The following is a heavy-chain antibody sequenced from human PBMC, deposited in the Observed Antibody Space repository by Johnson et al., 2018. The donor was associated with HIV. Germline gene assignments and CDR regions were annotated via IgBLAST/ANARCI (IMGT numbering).Heavy chain of an antibody. J-gene: IGHJ3*02. D-gene: IGHD2-21*02. CDR3: ARVRTRLLFLRGHASRDAFDI. Sequence: VQLLESGGGLVQPGGSLRLSCAASGFTFSSYWMSWVRQAPGKGLEWVANIKQDGSEKYYVDSVKGRFTISRDNAKNSLYLQMNSMRAEDTAVYYCARVRTRLLFLRGHASRDAFDIWCQGTMVTVSS. CDR2: IKQDGSEK. CDR1: GFTFSSYW. V-gene: IGHV3-7*01.